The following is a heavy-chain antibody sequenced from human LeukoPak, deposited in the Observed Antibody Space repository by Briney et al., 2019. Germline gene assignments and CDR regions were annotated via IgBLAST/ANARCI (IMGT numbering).Heavy chain of an antibody. V-gene: IGHV3-7*02. CDR2: IKEDGSVK. CDR1: GFTFSRYW. Sequence: LPGGSLRLSCAASGFTFSRYWMSWVRQAPGKGLEWVANIKEDGSVKYYVESVKGRFTISRDNDKNSLYLQMHSLRAEDTAVYYCAASITMFDYWGQGTLVTVSS. J-gene: IGHJ4*02. D-gene: IGHD3-10*01. CDR3: AASITMFDY.